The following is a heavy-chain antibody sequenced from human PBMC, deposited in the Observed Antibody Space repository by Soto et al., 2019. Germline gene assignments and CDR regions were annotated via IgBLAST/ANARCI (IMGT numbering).Heavy chain of an antibody. CDR3: GRHRALNWFDP. V-gene: IGHV4-59*08. CDR1: GDSISSSY. J-gene: IGHJ5*02. CDR2: MYYSGST. Sequence: PSETLSLTCTVSGDSISSSYWSWIRQPPGKGLEWIGYMYYSGSTSYNPSLNSRVTLSVDTSKNQFFLKLSFVTAADTAVYYCGRHRALNWFDPWGQGTLVTVSS.